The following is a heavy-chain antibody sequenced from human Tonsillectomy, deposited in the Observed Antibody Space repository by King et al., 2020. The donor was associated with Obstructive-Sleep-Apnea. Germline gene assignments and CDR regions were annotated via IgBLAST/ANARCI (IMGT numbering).Heavy chain of an antibody. J-gene: IGHJ4*02. CDR3: AGRYGSSLLPLAFDY. D-gene: IGHD6-13*01. V-gene: IGHV3-11*01. Sequence: VQLVESGGGLVKPGGSLRLSCAASGFTFSDYYMSWIRQAPGKGLEWVSFISSSGSTIYYADSVKGRFTISRDNAKNSLSLLMNSLRAEDTAVYYCAGRYGSSLLPLAFDYWGQGTLVTVSS. CDR1: GFTFSDYY. CDR2: ISSSGSTI.